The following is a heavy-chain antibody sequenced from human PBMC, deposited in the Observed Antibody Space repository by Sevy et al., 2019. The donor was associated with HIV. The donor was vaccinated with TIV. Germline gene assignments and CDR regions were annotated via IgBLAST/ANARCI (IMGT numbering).Heavy chain of an antibody. CDR3: ARGPLVSYYDFWKRAPDY. CDR2: INPVSGDT. CDR1: GYIFSGYY. J-gene: IGHJ4*02. Sequence: ASVKVSCKASGYIFSGYYFYWVRQAPGQGLELMGWINPVSGDTNYARKFQGRVTMTRDTSVTTAYMTLSRLKSNDTALYYCARGPLVSYYDFWKRAPDYWGQGTLVTVSS. D-gene: IGHD3-3*01. V-gene: IGHV1-2*02.